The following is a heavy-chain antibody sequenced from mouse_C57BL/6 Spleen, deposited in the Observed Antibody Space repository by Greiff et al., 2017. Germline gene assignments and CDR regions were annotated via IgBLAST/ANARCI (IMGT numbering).Heavy chain of an antibody. CDR2: IDPETGGT. Sequence: QVHVKQSGAELVRPGASVTLSCKASGYTFTDYEMHWVKQTPVHGLEWIGAIDPETGGTAYNQKFKGKAILTAYKSSSTSYMELRSLTSEDSAVYYCTWDDYDAWFAYWGQGTLVTVSA. CDR3: TWDDYDAWFAY. D-gene: IGHD2-4*01. CDR1: GYTFTDYE. V-gene: IGHV1-15*01. J-gene: IGHJ3*01.